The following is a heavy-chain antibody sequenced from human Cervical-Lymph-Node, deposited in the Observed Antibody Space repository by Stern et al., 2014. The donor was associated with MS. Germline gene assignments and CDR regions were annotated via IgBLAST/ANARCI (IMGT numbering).Heavy chain of an antibody. CDR2: LYYSGSD. CDR1: RVSISSGDPY. Sequence: QVQLQESGPGLVKPSKTLSLTCTVSRVSISSGDPYWSWIRQHPGKGLEWHGYLYYSGSDYYNPSLKSRVTISVDTSKNQFSLKLRSVTAADTAVYYCARDSYTSGSLYTVWYFDLWGRGTLVSVSS. J-gene: IGHJ2*01. CDR3: ARDSYTSGSLYTVWYFDL. V-gene: IGHV4-31*03. D-gene: IGHD6-19*01.